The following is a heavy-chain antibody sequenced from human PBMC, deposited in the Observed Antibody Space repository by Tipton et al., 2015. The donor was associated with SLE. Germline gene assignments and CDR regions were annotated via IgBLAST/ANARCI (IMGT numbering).Heavy chain of an antibody. V-gene: IGHV3-30*02. CDR2: IRYDGSTK. D-gene: IGHD1-26*01. Sequence: SLRLSCAASGFTFSNYDMHWVRQAPGRGLEWVAFIRYDGSTKSYADSVQGRFTISRDNSKNTLYLQMNSLRGEDTAVYYCAKDQARRGIVGIISHSFDYWGQGTLVTVSS. CDR1: GFTFSNYD. J-gene: IGHJ4*02. CDR3: AKDQARRGIVGIISHSFDY.